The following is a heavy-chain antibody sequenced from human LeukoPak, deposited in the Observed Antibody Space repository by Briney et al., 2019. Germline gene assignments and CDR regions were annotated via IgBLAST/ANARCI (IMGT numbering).Heavy chain of an antibody. V-gene: IGHV1-46*01. J-gene: IGHJ4*02. CDR1: GYTFTSYY. Sequence: ASVKVSCKASGYTFTSYYMYWVRQAPGQGLEWMGIINPSGGGTSYAQRFQGRVTMTRDTSTSTVYMELSSLRSEDTAVYYCARDIAADGPIGYWGQGTLVTVSS. CDR3: ARDIAADGPIGY. CDR2: INPSGGGT. D-gene: IGHD6-13*01.